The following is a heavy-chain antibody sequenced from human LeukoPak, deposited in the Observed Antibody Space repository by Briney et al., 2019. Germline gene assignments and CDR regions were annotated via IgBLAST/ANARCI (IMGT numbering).Heavy chain of an antibody. D-gene: IGHD3-10*01. J-gene: IGHJ4*02. V-gene: IGHV1-2*02. CDR3: AVTAMVRGVSYFDY. CDR1: GYTFTGYY. CDR2: INPNSGGT. Sequence: GASVKVSCKASGYTFTGYYIHWVRQAPGQGLEWMGWINPNSGGTNYAQKFQGRVTMTRDTSISTAYMELSRLRSDDTAVYYCAVTAMVRGVSYFDYWGQGTLVTVSS.